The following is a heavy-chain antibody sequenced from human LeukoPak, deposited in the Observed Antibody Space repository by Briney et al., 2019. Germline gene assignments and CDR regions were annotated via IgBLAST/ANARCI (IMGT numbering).Heavy chain of an antibody. V-gene: IGHV4-59*01. CDR3: ARETSLAGFASGLGFNY. Sequence: PSETLSLTCTVSGASISSWYWSWIRQPPGKGLEWIGYIYGSGNTNYNPSLRSRVTMSIDTSKNQFSLMLTSVTAADTATYYCARETSLAGFASGLGFNYWGQGILVTVSS. J-gene: IGHJ4*02. D-gene: IGHD6-19*01. CDR2: IYGSGNT. CDR1: GASISSWY.